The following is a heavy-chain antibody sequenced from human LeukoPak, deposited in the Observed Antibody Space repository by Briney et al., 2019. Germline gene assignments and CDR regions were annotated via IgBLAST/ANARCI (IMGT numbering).Heavy chain of an antibody. Sequence: SETLSLTCTVSGGSIRNYYWSWIRQPPGKGLEWLGYINYSGRTNYNPSLKSRVTISVDTSMTQFSLRLSSVTATDTAICYCARHVFSHGEPFDYWGQGVLITVSS. CDR3: ARHVFSHGEPFDY. V-gene: IGHV4-59*08. CDR2: INYSGRT. D-gene: IGHD2-21*01. CDR1: GGSIRNYY. J-gene: IGHJ4*02.